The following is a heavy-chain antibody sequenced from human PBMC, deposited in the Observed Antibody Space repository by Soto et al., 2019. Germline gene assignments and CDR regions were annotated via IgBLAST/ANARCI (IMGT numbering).Heavy chain of an antibody. V-gene: IGHV3-23*01. J-gene: IGHJ4*01. CDR3: ARCDWFIDY. D-gene: IGHD3-9*01. Sequence: EVQLLESGGGLVQPGGSLRLSCAASGFTFSSYAMSWVRQAPGKGLEWVSAISGSGASTYYADSVKGRFTITRDNSKNTLYPQVSSLRAGDTAVHYCARCDWFIDYWGDGTLVTVSS. CDR2: ISGSGAST. CDR1: GFTFSSYA.